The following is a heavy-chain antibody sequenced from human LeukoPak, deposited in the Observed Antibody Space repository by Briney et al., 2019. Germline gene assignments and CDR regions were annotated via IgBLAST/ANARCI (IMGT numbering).Heavy chain of an antibody. Sequence: QPGGSLRLSCAASGFTFSSYGMHWVRQAPGKGLEWVAFIRYDGSNKYYADSVKGRFTISRDNSKNTLYLQMNSLTTEDTAVYFCAKDLQWQLISGNYYMDVWGKGTTVTISS. J-gene: IGHJ6*03. V-gene: IGHV3-30*02. CDR2: IRYDGSNK. D-gene: IGHD1-26*01. CDR1: GFTFSSYG. CDR3: AKDLQWQLISGNYYMDV.